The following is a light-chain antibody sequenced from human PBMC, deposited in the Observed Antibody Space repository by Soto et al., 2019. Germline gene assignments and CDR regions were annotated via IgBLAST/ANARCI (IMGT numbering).Light chain of an antibody. CDR2: DVS. CDR1: SSDVGGYNY. V-gene: IGLV2-11*01. CDR3: CSYAGSYNYV. Sequence: QSVLTQPRSVSGSPGQSVTISCTGTSSDVGGYNYVSWYQQHPGKAPKLMIYDVSKRPSGVPDRSSGSKSGNTASLTISGLQAEDEADYYCCSYAGSYNYVFGTGTKV. J-gene: IGLJ1*01.